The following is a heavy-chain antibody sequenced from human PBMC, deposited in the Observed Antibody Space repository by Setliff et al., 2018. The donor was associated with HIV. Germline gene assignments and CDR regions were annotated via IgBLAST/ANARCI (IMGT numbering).Heavy chain of an antibody. CDR2: VRYHGSDK. J-gene: IGHJ4*02. CDR1: GFTFSSYS. D-gene: IGHD7-27*01. CDR3: AKDSWGYHY. Sequence: GGSLRLSCAASGFTFSSYSMHWVRQAPGKGLEWVAFVRYHGSDKYYADSVKGRFTISRDNSKSTLYLQMNSLRPEDTAVYYCAKDSWGYHYWGQGTLVTVSS. V-gene: IGHV3-30*02.